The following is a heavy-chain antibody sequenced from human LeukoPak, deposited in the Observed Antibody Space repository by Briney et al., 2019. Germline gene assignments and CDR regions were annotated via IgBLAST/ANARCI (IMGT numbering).Heavy chain of an antibody. CDR2: IYYSGST. J-gene: IGHJ4*02. CDR3: ARERDTGSGWYY. CDR1: GGSISSYY. D-gene: IGHD6-19*01. V-gene: IGHV4-59*01. Sequence: SETLSLTCTVSGGSISSYYWSWIRQPPGKGLEWIGYIYYSGSTNYNPSLKSRVTISVDTSKNQFSLKLSSVTAADTAVYYCARERDTGSGWYYWGQGTLVTVSS.